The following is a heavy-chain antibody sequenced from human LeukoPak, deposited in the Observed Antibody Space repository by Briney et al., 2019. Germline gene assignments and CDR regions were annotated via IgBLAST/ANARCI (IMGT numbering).Heavy chain of an antibody. D-gene: IGHD5-12*01. CDR2: IYSGGST. CDR1: GFTFSSYW. CDR3: ARAVAYDAFDI. Sequence: GGSLRLSCAASGFTFSSYWMSWVRQAPGKGLEWVSVIYSGGSTYYADSVKGRFTISRDNSKNTLYLQMNSLRAEDTAVYYCARAVAYDAFDIWGQGTMVTVSS. V-gene: IGHV3-66*01. J-gene: IGHJ3*02.